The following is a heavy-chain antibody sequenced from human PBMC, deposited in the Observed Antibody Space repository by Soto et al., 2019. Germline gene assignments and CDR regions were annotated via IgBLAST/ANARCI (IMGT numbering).Heavy chain of an antibody. CDR2: ITNTGGF. CDR1: GFSFTDYY. V-gene: IGHV4-34*01. CDR3: ARGRQRPSAAYKGHGYYGMDV. D-gene: IGHD2-2*01. J-gene: IGHJ6*02. Sequence: SATLSLTCAAYGFSFTDYYLSWVRQAPGKGLEWISEITNTGGFDSNPSLDSRATISVDTTKNQFSLKLSSVTTADTALYYCARGRQRPSAAYKGHGYYGMDVWGQGTTVT.